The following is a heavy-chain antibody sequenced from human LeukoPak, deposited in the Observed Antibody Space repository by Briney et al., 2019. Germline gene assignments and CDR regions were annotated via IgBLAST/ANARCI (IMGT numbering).Heavy chain of an antibody. V-gene: IGHV1-8*03. J-gene: IGHJ6*03. D-gene: IGHD6-19*01. CDR1: GYNFTNYD. Sequence: ASVKVSCKASGYNFTNYDINWVRQATGQGLEWMGWMNPNSGDTAYAQKFQGRVTITRDTSISTAYMEMSSLRSEDTAVYYCARGYSSGWSNYFYYYMDVWGKGTTVTVSS. CDR2: MNPNSGDT. CDR3: ARGYSSGWSNYFYYYMDV.